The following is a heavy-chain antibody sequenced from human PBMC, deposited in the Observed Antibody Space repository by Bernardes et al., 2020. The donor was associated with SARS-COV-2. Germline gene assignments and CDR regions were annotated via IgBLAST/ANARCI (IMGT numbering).Heavy chain of an antibody. CDR1: GFTFSNYA. Sequence: GGSLRLSCAGSGFTFSNYAISWVRQAPGKGLEWVSAIGGSGGGPYFADSVKGRFTIFRDNSKNTVYLQMNGLRAEDTAVYYCAKESTYDFWSGYVFKYCMDVWGQGTTVTVSS. CDR2: IGGSGGGP. J-gene: IGHJ6*02. D-gene: IGHD3-3*01. CDR3: AKESTYDFWSGYVFKYCMDV. V-gene: IGHV3-23*01.